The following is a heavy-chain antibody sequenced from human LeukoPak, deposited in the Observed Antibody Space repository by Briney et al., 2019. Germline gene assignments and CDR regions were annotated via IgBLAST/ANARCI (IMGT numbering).Heavy chain of an antibody. Sequence: PGKSLRLSCAASGFSFNTYGMHWVRQVPGRGLEWVALISFDGTDNYYGGSAKGRFAISRDNSKNTLYLQMNSLRPEDSAVYYCAKVTKRNSYSSVILDKWGQGTLVTVSS. J-gene: IGHJ4*02. D-gene: IGHD3-22*01. CDR2: ISFDGTDN. CDR1: GFSFNTYG. V-gene: IGHV3-30*18. CDR3: AKVTKRNSYSSVILDK.